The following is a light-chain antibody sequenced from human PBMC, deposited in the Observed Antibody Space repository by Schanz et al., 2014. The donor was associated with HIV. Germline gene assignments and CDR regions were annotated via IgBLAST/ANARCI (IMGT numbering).Light chain of an antibody. CDR1: SSDVGGYNY. Sequence: QSVLTQPRSVSGSPGQSVAISCTGTSSDVGGYNYVSWYQQHPGKAPKLMIYDVTKRPSGVSNRFSGSKSGNTASLTISGLQAEDEADYYCSSYISGNTWVFGGGTKLTVL. V-gene: IGLV2-11*01. CDR2: DVT. CDR3: SSYISGNTWV. J-gene: IGLJ3*02.